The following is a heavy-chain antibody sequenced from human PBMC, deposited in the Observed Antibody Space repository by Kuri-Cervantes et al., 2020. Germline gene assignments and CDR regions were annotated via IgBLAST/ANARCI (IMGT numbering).Heavy chain of an antibody. Sequence: GESLKISCAASGFTFSSYGMHWVRQAPGKGLEWVAVISYDGSNKYYADPVKGRFTISRDNSKNTLYLQMNSLRAEDTAVYYCARAYVDVTFDYWGQGTLVTVSS. CDR2: ISYDGSNK. D-gene: IGHD2-21*02. V-gene: IGHV3-30*03. CDR1: GFTFSSYG. CDR3: ARAYVDVTFDY. J-gene: IGHJ4*02.